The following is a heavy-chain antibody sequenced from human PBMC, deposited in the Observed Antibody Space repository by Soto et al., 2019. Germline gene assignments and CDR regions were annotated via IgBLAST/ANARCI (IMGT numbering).Heavy chain of an antibody. CDR1: GGTFSSYA. CDR3: ATPGILRAPVYYGMDV. V-gene: IGHV1-69*13. Sequence: GASVKVSCKASGGTFSSYAISWVRQAPGQGLEWMGGIIPIFGTANYAQKFQGRVTITADESTSTAYMELSSLRSEDTAVYYCATPGILRAPVYYGMDVWGQGTTVTVSS. D-gene: IGHD1-26*01. J-gene: IGHJ6*02. CDR2: IIPIFGTA.